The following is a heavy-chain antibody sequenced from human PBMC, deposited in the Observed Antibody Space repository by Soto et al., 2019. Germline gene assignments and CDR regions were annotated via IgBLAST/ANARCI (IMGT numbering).Heavy chain of an antibody. V-gene: IGHV3-11*01. CDR2: ISGSGTAI. D-gene: IGHD4-4*01. CDR3: ARDYSNKCFVF. CDR1: GFALIDY. J-gene: IGHJ4*01. Sequence: GSLRLSCTASGFALIDYMSWIRQAPGRGLECVSYISGSGTAIYTANSVRGRFTVSKDDAKNSLYLQMNSLTAEDTAVYYCARDYSNKCFVFWGHGILVT.